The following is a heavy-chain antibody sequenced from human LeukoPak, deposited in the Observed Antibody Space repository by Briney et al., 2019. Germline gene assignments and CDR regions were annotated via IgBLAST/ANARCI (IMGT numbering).Heavy chain of an antibody. D-gene: IGHD3-10*01. CDR1: GYSISSGYY. Sequence: SETLSLTCTVSGYSISSGYYWGWIRQPPGKGLEWIGSIYHSGRTFYNPSLKSRVTISVDTSKNQFSLKLTSVTAADTAVYYCARERWFGELLPGYWGQGTLVTVSS. V-gene: IGHV4-38-2*02. CDR3: ARERWFGELLPGY. J-gene: IGHJ4*02. CDR2: IYHSGRT.